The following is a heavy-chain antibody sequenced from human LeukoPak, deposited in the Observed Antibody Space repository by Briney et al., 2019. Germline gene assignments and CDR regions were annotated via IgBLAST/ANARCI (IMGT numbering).Heavy chain of an antibody. Sequence: PSETLSLTCTVSGGSISSYYWIWIRQPPGKRLEWIGNIHYSGNSNYNPSLQSRVTISIDTSRKQLFLKLSSVTAADTAVYYCALAPNSNWFDFWGQGTLVTVSS. CDR1: GGSISSYY. CDR2: IHYSGNS. J-gene: IGHJ5*01. V-gene: IGHV4-59*08. D-gene: IGHD2-8*01. CDR3: ALAPNSNWFDF.